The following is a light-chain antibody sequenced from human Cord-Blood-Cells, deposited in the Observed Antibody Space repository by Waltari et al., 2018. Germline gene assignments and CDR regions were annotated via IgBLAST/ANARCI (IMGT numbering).Light chain of an antibody. J-gene: IGLJ2*01. CDR1: RRDVACYNI. Sequence: ALPQPASVSRSPALSITISCPGTRRDVACYNIAPWYQQHPGNAPKLMIYEGSKRPSGVSNRFSGSKSGNTASLTISGLQAEDEADYYCCSYAGSSTVVFGGGTKLTVL. CDR2: EGS. CDR3: CSYAGSSTVV. V-gene: IGLV2-23*01.